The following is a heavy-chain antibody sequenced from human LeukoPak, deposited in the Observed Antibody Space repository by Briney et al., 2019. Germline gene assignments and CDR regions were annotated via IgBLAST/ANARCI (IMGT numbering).Heavy chain of an antibody. CDR2: IKQDGSEE. J-gene: IGHJ6*03. CDR3: ARVVSYYDILTGSPPYYYYYYMDV. V-gene: IGHV3-7*01. CDR1: GFTFSSYW. Sequence: GSLRLSCAASGFTFSSYWMSWVRQAPGKGLEWVANIKQDGSEEYYVDSVKGRFTISRDNAKNSLYLQMNSLRAEDTAVYYCARVVSYYDILTGSPPYYYYYYMDVWGKGTTVTVSS. D-gene: IGHD3-9*01.